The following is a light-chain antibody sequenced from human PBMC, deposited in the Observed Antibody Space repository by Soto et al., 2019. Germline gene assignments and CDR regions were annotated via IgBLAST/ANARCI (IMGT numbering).Light chain of an antibody. CDR3: QQYYSTPLT. J-gene: IGKJ4*01. V-gene: IGKV4-1*01. CDR2: WSS. CDR1: RSVLYSSNNKNY. Sequence: DIVMTQSPDSLAVSLGERATIDFRSSRSVLYSSNNKNYLAWYQQKPGQPPTLLIYWSSTRESGVPDRFSGSGSGTDFTLTISSLQAEDVAVYYCQQYYSTPLTFGGGTKVDIK.